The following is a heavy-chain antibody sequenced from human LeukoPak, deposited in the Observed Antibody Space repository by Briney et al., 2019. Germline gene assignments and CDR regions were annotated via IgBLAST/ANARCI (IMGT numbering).Heavy chain of an antibody. Sequence: ASVKVSCKASGYTFTSYGISWVRQAPGQGLEWMGWISAYNGNTNYAQKLQGRVTMTTDTSTSTAYMELRSLRSDDTAAYYCARVPPVYGGNPTYFDYWGQGTLVTVSS. D-gene: IGHD4-23*01. V-gene: IGHV1-18*01. CDR1: GYTFTSYG. CDR2: ISAYNGNT. CDR3: ARVPPVYGGNPTYFDY. J-gene: IGHJ4*02.